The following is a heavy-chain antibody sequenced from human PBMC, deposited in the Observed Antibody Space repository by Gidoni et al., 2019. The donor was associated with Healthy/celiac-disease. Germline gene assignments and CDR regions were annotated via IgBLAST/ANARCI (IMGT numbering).Heavy chain of an antibody. J-gene: IGHJ4*02. CDR1: GFTFSSYS. V-gene: IGHV3-21*01. CDR3: ARDGEGCSGGSCH. CDR2: ISSSSSYI. D-gene: IGHD2-15*01. Sequence: EVQLVEYGGGLVKPGGSLRLSCAASGFTFSSYSMNWVRQAPGKGLEWVSSISSSSSYIYYADSVKGRFTISRDNAKNSLYLQMNSLRAEDTAVYYCARDGEGCSGGSCHWGQGTLVTVSS.